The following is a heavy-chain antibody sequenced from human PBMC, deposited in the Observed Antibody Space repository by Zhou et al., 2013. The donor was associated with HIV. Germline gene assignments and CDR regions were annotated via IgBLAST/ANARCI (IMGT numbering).Heavy chain of an antibody. D-gene: IGHD6-6*01. V-gene: IGHV1-69*05. CDR1: GGTFSSYA. Sequence: QVQLVQSGAEVKKPGSSVKVSCKASGGTFSSYAITWVRQAPGQGLEWMGGIIPIFGTANYAQKFQGRVTITTDESTSTAYLELRSLRSDDTAVYYCARDRSSSSSQLGYWGQGTLVTVSS. CDR2: IIPIFGTA. CDR3: ARDRSSSSSQLGY. J-gene: IGHJ4*02.